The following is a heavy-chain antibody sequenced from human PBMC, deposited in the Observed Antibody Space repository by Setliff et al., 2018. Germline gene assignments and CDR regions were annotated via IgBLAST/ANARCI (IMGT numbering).Heavy chain of an antibody. Sequence: PSETLSLTCTVSGGSINSGPYYWTWIRQSAGKGLEWIGQIYSKGSMNYNPSLKSRVTISADSSKGQFFLDLSSVTAADTAVYYCARGDSSGNNYPVLDYWGQGSLVTVSS. V-gene: IGHV4-61*09. D-gene: IGHD1-26*01. CDR1: GGSINSGPYY. J-gene: IGHJ4*02. CDR2: IYSKGSM. CDR3: ARGDSSGNNYPVLDY.